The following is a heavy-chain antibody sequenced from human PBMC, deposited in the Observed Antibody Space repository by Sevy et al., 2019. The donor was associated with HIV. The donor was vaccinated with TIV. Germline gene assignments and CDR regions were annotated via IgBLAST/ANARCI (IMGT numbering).Heavy chain of an antibody. D-gene: IGHD6-13*01. Sequence: GGSLRLSCAATAFTFSSYDMRWVRQVAGKGLEWVSSIGLSGDTYFAGSVKGRFTISRVNVKNYLYLQMSSLRAGDTAVYYCARETAADAFDVWGQGTFVTVSS. J-gene: IGHJ3*01. CDR3: ARETAADAFDV. V-gene: IGHV3-13*01. CDR2: IGLSGDT. CDR1: AFTFSSYD.